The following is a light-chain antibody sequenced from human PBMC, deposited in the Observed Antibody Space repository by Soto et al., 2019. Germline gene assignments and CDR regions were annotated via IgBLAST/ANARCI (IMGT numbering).Light chain of an antibody. J-gene: IGKJ1*01. V-gene: IGKV1-5*01. CDR3: QQFYKGWT. CDR1: QSVGRS. CDR2: GVS. Sequence: DIQMTQSPSTLSASVGAIVTITCRASQSVGRSLAWYQQQRGKAPKLLIYGVSTLESGVPSRFSGFGSGTEFTLSISSLQPGDFGTYYCQQFYKGWTFGQGTRV.